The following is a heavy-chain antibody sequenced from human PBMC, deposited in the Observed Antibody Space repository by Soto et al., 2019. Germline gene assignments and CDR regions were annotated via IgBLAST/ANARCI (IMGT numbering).Heavy chain of an antibody. V-gene: IGHV3-21*01. D-gene: IGHD2-21*01. J-gene: IGHJ3*02. CDR2: ISSSSSYI. CDR1: GFTFSSYS. CDR3: SAIGPYDAFDI. Sequence: ASVKVSCAASGFTFSSYSMNWVRQAPGKGLEWVSSISSSSSYIYYADSVKGRFTISRDNAKNSLYLQMNSLRAEDTAVYFCSAIGPYDAFDIWGQGTMVTVSS.